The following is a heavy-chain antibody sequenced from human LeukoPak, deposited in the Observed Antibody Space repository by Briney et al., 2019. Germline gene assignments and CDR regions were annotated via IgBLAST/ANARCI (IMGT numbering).Heavy chain of an antibody. CDR1: GYTFTGYY. D-gene: IGHD2-15*01. V-gene: IGHV1-2*04. CDR2: INPNSGGT. Sequence: ASVKVSCKASGYTFTGYYMHWVRQAPGQGLEWMGWINPNSGGTNYAQKFQGWVTMTRDTSISTAYMELSRLRSDDTAVYYGARGSDIVVVVAATPKVGWFDPWGQGTLVTVSS. J-gene: IGHJ5*02. CDR3: ARGSDIVVVVAATPKVGWFDP.